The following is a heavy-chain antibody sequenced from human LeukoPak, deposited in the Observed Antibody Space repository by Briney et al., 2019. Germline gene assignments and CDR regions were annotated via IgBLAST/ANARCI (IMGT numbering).Heavy chain of an antibody. CDR3: ARVGGSYSLSAFDM. CDR2: ISAYNGNT. CDR1: GYTFTSYG. Sequence: VASVKVSCKASGYTFTSYGISWVRQTPGQGLEWMSWISAYNGNTNYAQKLQGRVTMTTDTSTSTAYMELRRLRSDDTAVYYCARVGGSYSLSAFDMWGQGTTVTVSS. D-gene: IGHD3-10*01. J-gene: IGHJ3*02. V-gene: IGHV1-18*01.